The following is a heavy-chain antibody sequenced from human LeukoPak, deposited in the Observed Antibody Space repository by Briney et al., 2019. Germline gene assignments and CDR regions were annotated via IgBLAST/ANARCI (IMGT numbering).Heavy chain of an antibody. CDR1: GFTYNGYS. CDR3: ARNRGDPSYFDY. V-gene: IGHV3-21*01. CDR2: ISTSSSYI. D-gene: IGHD4-17*01. J-gene: IGHJ4*02. Sequence: SGGSLRLSCTASGFTYNGYSMNWVRQAPGKGLEWVSSISTSSSYIYYADSVKGRFTISRNNPKNSLYLQMNSLRAEDTAVYYCARNRGDPSYFDYWGQGTLVTVSS.